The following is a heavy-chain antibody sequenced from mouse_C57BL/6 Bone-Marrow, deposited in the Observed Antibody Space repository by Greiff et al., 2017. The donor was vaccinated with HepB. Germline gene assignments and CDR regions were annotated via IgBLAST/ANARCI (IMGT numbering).Heavy chain of an antibody. Sequence: QVQLKQSGAELARPGASVKLSCKASGYTFTSYGISWVKQSTGQGLEWIGEIYPRSGNTYYNEKFKGKATLTADKSSSTAYMELRSLTSEDSAVYLCARENDYYGSRGYWGQGTTLTVSS. D-gene: IGHD1-1*01. CDR3: ARENDYYGSRGY. J-gene: IGHJ2*01. CDR2: IYPRSGNT. V-gene: IGHV1-81*01. CDR1: GYTFTSYG.